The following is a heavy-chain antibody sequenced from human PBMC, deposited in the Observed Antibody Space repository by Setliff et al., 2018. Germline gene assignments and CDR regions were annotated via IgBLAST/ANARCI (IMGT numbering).Heavy chain of an antibody. V-gene: IGHV3-64*01. CDR2: ISSNGGRL. J-gene: IGHJ3*02. CDR1: GFNFLSYA. Sequence: PGGSLRLSCAASGFNFLSYAMHWVRQAPGKGLEYVPAISSNGGRLSYANSVKGRFTISRDVSTNTLYLQMGSLRVEDTAVYYCARIAEYDTLDIWGQGTMVTVSS. CDR3: ARIAEYDTLDI.